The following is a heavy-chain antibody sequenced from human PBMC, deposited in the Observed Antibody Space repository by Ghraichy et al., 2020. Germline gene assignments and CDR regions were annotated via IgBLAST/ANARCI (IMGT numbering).Heavy chain of an antibody. CDR1: GFTFSKYA. CDR2: ISHAGTNE. D-gene: IGHD3-16*01. J-gene: IGHJ1*01. CDR3: AKVRDMIMVGGLIPVSTLYS. V-gene: IGHV3-30*18. Sequence: GGSLRLSCVASGFTFSKYAMHWVRQAPGKGLEWVAVISHAGTNEYYGDSVKGRFTISRDNSKSTMFLQMDSLTTADTAVYYCAKVRDMIMVGGLIPVSTLYSWGQGTLVTVSS.